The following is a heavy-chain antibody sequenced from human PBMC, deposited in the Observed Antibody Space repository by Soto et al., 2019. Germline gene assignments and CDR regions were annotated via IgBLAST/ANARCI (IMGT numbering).Heavy chain of an antibody. CDR1: GGTFSSYT. D-gene: IGHD5-12*01. CDR3: ASSIVATIINPWFDP. J-gene: IGHJ5*02. V-gene: IGHV1-69*02. CDR2: IIPILGIA. Sequence: SVKVSCKASGGTFSSYTISWVRQAPGQGLEWMGRIIPILGIANYAQKFQGRVTITADKSTSTAYMELSSLRSEDTAVYYCASSIVATIINPWFDPWGQGTLVTVSS.